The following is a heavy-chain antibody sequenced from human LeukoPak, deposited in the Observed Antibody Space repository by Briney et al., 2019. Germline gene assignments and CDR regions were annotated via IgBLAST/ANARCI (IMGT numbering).Heavy chain of an antibody. CDR1: RYTLRSFY. Sequence: GASVKVSCRASRYTLRSFYTQCVRQATGQGFEGMGWMHPNCGNTGYAQKFQGRVTITRNTSIRTAHMELSRLRSEDTAVYYCARAATYCSSTCCYGVYWGQGTLVTVSS. V-gene: IGHV1-8*03. D-gene: IGHD2-2*01. J-gene: IGHJ4*02. CDR3: ARAATYCSSTCCYGVY. CDR2: MHPNCGNT.